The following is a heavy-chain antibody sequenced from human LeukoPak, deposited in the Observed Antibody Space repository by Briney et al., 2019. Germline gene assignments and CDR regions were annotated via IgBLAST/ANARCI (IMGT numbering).Heavy chain of an antibody. V-gene: IGHV4-39*01. CDR1: GGSISSSSYY. CDR2: IYYSGST. J-gene: IGHJ4*02. Sequence: SETLSLTCTVSGGSISSSSYYWGWIRQPPGKGLEWIGSIYYSGSTYYNPSLKSRVTISVDTSKNQFSLKLSSVTAADTAVYYCARGVTMIVVAGPDYFDYWGQGTLVTVSS. CDR3: ARGVTMIVVAGPDYFDY. D-gene: IGHD3-22*01.